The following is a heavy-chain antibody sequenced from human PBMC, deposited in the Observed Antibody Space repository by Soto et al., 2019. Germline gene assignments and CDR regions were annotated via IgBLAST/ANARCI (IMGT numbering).Heavy chain of an antibody. Sequence: GGSVSLSWSSFEFTFGTCSINWVRDAPVEVLEWVSGISGSGVTTYYADSVKGRFTISRDNSKNTLFLQMNSLRADDTAVYYCAKTKPWLVKDYEFGMDVWGQRNTVTGSS. J-gene: IGHJ6*02. V-gene: IGHV3-23*01. D-gene: IGHD6-19*01. CDR3: AKTKPWLVKDYEFGMDV. CDR2: ISGSGVTT. CDR1: EFTFGTCS.